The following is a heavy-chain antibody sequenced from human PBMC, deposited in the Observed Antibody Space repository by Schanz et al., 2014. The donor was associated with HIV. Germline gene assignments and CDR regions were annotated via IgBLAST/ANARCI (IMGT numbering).Heavy chain of an antibody. CDR3: AMGPDYYDSSAYYRVGLWYFDL. V-gene: IGHV1-2*02. CDR2: INPNSGGT. J-gene: IGHJ2*01. Sequence: QVQLVQSGAEVKKPGASVKVSCKASGYTFTGYYIHWVRQAPGQGLEWMGWINPNSGGTNYAPKFQGRVTMTRDTSISTAYMELRRLRYDDTAVYYCAMGPDYYDSSAYYRVGLWYFDLWGRGTLVTVSS. CDR1: GYTFTGYY. D-gene: IGHD3-22*01.